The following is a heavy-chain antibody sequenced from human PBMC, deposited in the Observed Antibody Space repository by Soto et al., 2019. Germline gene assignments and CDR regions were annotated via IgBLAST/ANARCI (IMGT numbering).Heavy chain of an antibody. V-gene: IGHV4-59*01. CDR3: ARDRIAAAGTLSNWFDP. J-gene: IGHJ5*02. CDR2: IYYSGNT. D-gene: IGHD6-13*01. CDR1: GGSISSYY. Sequence: SETLSLTCTVSGGSISSYYWSWIRQPPGKGLEWIGYIYYSGNTNYNPSLKSRVTISVDTSKNQFSLKLSSVTAADTAVYYCARDRIAAAGTLSNWFDPWGQGTLVTVSS.